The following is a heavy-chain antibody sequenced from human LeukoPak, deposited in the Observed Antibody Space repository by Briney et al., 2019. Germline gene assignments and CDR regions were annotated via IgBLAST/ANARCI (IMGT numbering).Heavy chain of an antibody. D-gene: IGHD1-26*01. CDR1: GYTFTDPAYH. CDR2: IDPSSGST. J-gene: IGHJ4*02. Sequence: GASVKVSCKTSGYTFTDPAYHLHWVRQAPGRGLEWMGWIDPSSGSTTYAQDLQGRVAMTWATSISTAYMDLTRLRSDDTAVYYCARHNRGSLDYWGQGTQVTVSS. CDR3: ARHNRGSLDY. V-gene: IGHV1-2*02.